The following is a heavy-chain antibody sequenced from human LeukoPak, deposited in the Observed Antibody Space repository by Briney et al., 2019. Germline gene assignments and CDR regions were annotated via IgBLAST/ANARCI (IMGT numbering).Heavy chain of an antibody. CDR2: ISGSGGRT. CDR3: AKSLWFGEMGFGC. CDR1: GFTFSSYA. Sequence: GGSLRLSCTASGFTFSSYAMSWVRQAPGKGLEWVSGISGSGGRTYYADSVKGRFTISRDNSKNTLSLQMNILRAEDTAVFYCAKSLWFGEMGFGCWGQGTLVTVSS. J-gene: IGHJ4*02. D-gene: IGHD3-10*01. V-gene: IGHV3-23*01.